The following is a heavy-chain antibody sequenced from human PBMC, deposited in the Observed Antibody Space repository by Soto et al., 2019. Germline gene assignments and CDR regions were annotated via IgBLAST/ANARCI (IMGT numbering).Heavy chain of an antibody. J-gene: IGHJ4*02. V-gene: IGHV4-34*01. CDR1: GGSFSGYY. CDR3: ARASAPFDY. Sequence: QVQLQQWGAGLLKPSETLSLTCAVYGGSFSGYYWSWIRQPPGKGLEWIGEINHSGSTNYNPSLKSRVTISVDTSKNQFSLKLSSVTADTAVYYCARASAPFDYWGQGTLVTVSS. CDR2: INHSGST.